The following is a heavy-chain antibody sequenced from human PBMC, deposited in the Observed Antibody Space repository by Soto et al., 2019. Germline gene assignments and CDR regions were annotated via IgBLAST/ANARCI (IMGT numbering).Heavy chain of an antibody. D-gene: IGHD2-15*01. Sequence: SETLSLTCAVSGGSVESSSCWSWVRQAPGKGLEWIGEIYHSGTFNYNPSLASRVSVSVDKSTNQFSPNLNSVTAADTAVYYCVRSVPAATWAYNGMDVWGQGTTVTVSS. V-gene: IGHV4-4*02. CDR3: VRSVPAATWAYNGMDV. J-gene: IGHJ6*02. CDR2: IYHSGTF. CDR1: GGSVESSSC.